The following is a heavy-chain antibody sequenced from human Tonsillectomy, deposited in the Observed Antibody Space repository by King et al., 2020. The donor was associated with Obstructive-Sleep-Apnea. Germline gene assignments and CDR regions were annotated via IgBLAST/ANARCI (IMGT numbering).Heavy chain of an antibody. CDR1: GFTFSDYY. V-gene: IGHV3-11*06. CDR2: ISSSTRHT. CDR3: ARKPDYGDYYYYYGMDV. J-gene: IGHJ6*02. D-gene: IGHD4-17*01. Sequence: VQLVESGGGLVKPGGSLRLSCASSGFTFSDYYMSWIRHAPGKGLEWVSYISSSTRHTYYAHSVKGRFTISRDNPKNSRYLQMNSLRAEDPAVYYCARKPDYGDYYYYYGMDVWGQGTTVTVSS.